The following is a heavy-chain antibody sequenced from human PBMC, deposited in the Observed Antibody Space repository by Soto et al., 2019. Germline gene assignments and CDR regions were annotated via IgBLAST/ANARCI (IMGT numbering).Heavy chain of an antibody. CDR1: GYTFTDYY. D-gene: IGHD1-26*01. V-gene: IGHV1-69-2*01. CDR2: VDSADGET. CDR3: VTVGRLGSTGASTYGMDV. J-gene: IGHJ6*02. Sequence: EVQLVQSGAEVKKPGATVKLSCKVSGYTFTDYYVHWVQQAPGKGLEWMGLVDSADGETIYAEKFQGRVTMTADTSTDTAYMQLTSLRSEDAAVYYCVTVGRLGSTGASTYGMDVWGQGTTVTVSS.